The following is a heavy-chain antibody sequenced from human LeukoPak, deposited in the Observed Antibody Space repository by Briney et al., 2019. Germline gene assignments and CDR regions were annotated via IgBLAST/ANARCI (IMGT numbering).Heavy chain of an antibody. J-gene: IGHJ4*02. Sequence: SETLSLTCTVSGGSIRSSGHYWGWIRQPPGKGLEWIGSIYYSGSTYYNPSLKSRVTISVDTSKNQFSLKLSSVTAADTAVYYCARPREEYESGSYNYWGQGTLVTVSS. V-gene: IGHV4-39*01. CDR2: IYYSGST. CDR1: GGSIRSSGHY. CDR3: ARPREEYESGSYNY. D-gene: IGHD1-26*01.